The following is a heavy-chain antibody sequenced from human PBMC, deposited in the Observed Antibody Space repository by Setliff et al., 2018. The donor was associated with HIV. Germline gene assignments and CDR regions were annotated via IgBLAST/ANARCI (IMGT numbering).Heavy chain of an antibody. CDR1: GGSIRSHY. Sequence: ETLSLTCTVSGGSIRSHYWSWIRQPPGKRLEWIGYIYYSGGTNYNPSLKSRVTISVDTAKNQFSLKLSSVTAADTAVYYCARLWGSYDFSNWFDPWGQGTQVTVSS. CDR3: ARLWGSYDFSNWFDP. J-gene: IGHJ5*02. D-gene: IGHD3-3*01. V-gene: IGHV4-59*11. CDR2: IYYSGGT.